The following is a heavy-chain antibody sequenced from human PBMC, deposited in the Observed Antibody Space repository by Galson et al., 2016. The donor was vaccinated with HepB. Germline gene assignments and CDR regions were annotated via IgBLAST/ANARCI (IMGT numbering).Heavy chain of an antibody. CDR3: TRGGVFQKEDDY. V-gene: IGHV3-23*01. Sequence: SLRLSCASSGFTFRYYAMTWVRRAPGKGLEWVSDISGAGGTTHYADSVKGRFTISRDNAKKSLYLQMNRLRADDTAVYYCTRGGVFQKEDDYWGQGTLVTVSS. CDR2: ISGAGGTT. J-gene: IGHJ4*02. CDR1: GFTFRYYA. D-gene: IGHD3-16*01.